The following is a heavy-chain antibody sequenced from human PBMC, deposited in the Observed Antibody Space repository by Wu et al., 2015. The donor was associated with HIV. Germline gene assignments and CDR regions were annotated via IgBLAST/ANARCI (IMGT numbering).Heavy chain of an antibody. J-gene: IGHJ4*02. Sequence: QVQLVQSGAEVKKPGSSVKVSCKASGGTFRSHGISWVRQAPGQGLEWMGGIIPIFGTSDYAQKFQGRVTLSTDESTSTAYMELRSLKSEDTAIYYCARRQQLLDQWGQGTLIFVSS. D-gene: IGHD5-24*01. CDR2: IIPIFGTS. CDR1: GGTFRSHG. V-gene: IGHV1-69*05. CDR3: ARRQQLLDQ.